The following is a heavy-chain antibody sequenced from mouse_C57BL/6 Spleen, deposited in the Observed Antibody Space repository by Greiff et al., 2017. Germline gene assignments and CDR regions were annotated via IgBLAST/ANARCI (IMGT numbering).Heavy chain of an antibody. CDR1: GYTFTSYW. CDR2: TYPGSGST. V-gene: IGHV1-55*01. CDR3: ARFDSYYFDY. Sequence: VQLQQPGAELGVSGASVKMSCKASGYTFTSYWITWVKQRPGQGLEWIGDTYPGSGSTNYNEKFKSKATLTVDTSSSTAYMQLSSLTSEDSAVYYCARFDSYYFDYWGQGTTLTVSS. J-gene: IGHJ2*01. D-gene: IGHD2-13*01.